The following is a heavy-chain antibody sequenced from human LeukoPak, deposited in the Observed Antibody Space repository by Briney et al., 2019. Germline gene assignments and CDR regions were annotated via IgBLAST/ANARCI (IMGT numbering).Heavy chain of an antibody. CDR3: ARKAYGLDV. V-gene: IGHV3-7*03. Sequence: GGSLRLSCAPSGFTFSSYWMSWVRQAPGKGLEWVANIKQDGSEKYYVDSVKGRFTISRDNAKNSLYLQMNSLRADDTAVYYCARKAYGLDVWAKGHGHRLL. CDR1: GFTFSSYW. CDR2: IKQDGSEK. J-gene: IGHJ6*04.